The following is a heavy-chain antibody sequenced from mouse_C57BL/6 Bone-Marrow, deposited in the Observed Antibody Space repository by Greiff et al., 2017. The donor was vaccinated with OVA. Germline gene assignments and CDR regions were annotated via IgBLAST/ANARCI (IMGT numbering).Heavy chain of an antibody. CDR3: ARDTDYDVPYAMDY. CDR2: ISDGGSYT. CDR1: GFTFSSYA. Sequence: DVMLVESGGGLVKPGGSLKLSCAASGFTFSSYAMSWVRQTPEKRLEWVATISDGGSYTYYPDNVKGRFTISRDNAKNNLYLQMSHLKSEDTAMYYCARDTDYDVPYAMDYWGQGTSVTVSS. D-gene: IGHD2-4*01. J-gene: IGHJ4*01. V-gene: IGHV5-4*01.